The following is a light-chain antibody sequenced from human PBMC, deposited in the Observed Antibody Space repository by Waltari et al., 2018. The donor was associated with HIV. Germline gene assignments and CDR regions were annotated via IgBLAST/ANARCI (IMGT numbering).Light chain of an antibody. CDR1: QNVFFTPNNKNY. V-gene: IGKV4-1*01. J-gene: IGKJ2*01. CDR2: WAS. Sequence: DVVMTQSPDSLAVSLGERATINCKSSQNVFFTPNNKNYLAWYQQKPQQPPKLIVYWASTRESGVPDRFSGAGSGTDFTLTISSLQSEDVAVYYCQQYYTSPPAFGQGTKVEIK. CDR3: QQYYTSPPA.